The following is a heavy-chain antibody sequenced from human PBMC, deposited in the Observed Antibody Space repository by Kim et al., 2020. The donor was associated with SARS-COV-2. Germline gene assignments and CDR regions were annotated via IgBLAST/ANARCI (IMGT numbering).Heavy chain of an antibody. Sequence: GGSLRLSCAASGFTFSSYGMHWVRQAPGKGLDWVAVISYDGSNKYYADSVKGRFTISRDNSKNTLYLQMNNLTIEDTAMYYCAKASSREQWLVKGWGQGT. CDR1: GFTFSSYG. CDR3: AKASSREQWLVKG. J-gene: IGHJ3*01. V-gene: IGHV3-30*18. CDR2: ISYDGSNK. D-gene: IGHD6-19*01.